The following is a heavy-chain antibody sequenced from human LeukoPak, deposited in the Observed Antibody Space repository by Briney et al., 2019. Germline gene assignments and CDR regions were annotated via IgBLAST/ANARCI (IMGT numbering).Heavy chain of an antibody. J-gene: IGHJ4*02. V-gene: IGHV4-31*03. CDR3: ARDSRITMVRGFDY. CDR2: IYYSGST. D-gene: IGHD3-10*01. CDR1: GGSISSGGYY. Sequence: SETLSLTCTVSGGSISSGGYYWSWIRQHPGKGLEWIGYIYYSGSTYYNPSLKSRVTISVDTSKNQFSLKLSSVTAADTAVYYCARDSRITMVRGFDYWGQGTLVTVSS.